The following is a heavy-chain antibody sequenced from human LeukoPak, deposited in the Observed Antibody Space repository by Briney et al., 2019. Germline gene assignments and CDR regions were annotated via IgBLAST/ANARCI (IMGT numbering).Heavy chain of an antibody. J-gene: IGHJ3*02. CDR2: ISYDGSNK. V-gene: IGHV3-30*18. Sequence: GRSLRLSCAASGFTFSSYGMHWVRQAPGKGLEWVAVISYDGSNKCYADSVKGRFTISRDNSKNTLYLQMNSLRAEDTAVYYCAKDWYYYDSSGYNDAFDIWGQGTMVTVSS. CDR1: GFTFSSYG. CDR3: AKDWYYYDSSGYNDAFDI. D-gene: IGHD3-22*01.